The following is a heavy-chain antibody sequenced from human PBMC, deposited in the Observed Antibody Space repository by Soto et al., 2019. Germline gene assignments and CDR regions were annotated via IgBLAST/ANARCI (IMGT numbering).Heavy chain of an antibody. Sequence: SETLSVSCAVSGGSISSSNWWSWVSKPPGKGLKWIGEIYHSGSTNYNPSLKSRVTISVDKSKNQFSLKLSSVTAADTALYYCARVRGGRVTLCFDYWGQGTLVTVSS. CDR1: GGSISSSNW. CDR3: ARVRGGRVTLCFDY. D-gene: IGHD2-15*01. V-gene: IGHV4-4*02. J-gene: IGHJ4*02. CDR2: IYHSGST.